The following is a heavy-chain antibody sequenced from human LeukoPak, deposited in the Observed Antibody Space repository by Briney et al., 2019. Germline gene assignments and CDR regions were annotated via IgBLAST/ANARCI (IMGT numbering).Heavy chain of an antibody. CDR1: GFTFSDYY. J-gene: IGHJ6*04. CDR2: ISGSGTTI. V-gene: IGHV3-11*04. Sequence: GGSLRLSCAASGFTFSDYYMSWIRQAPGKGLEWVSYISGSGTTIRYADSVKGRFTISRDNAKNSLYLQMNSLRAEDTAVYYCAELGITMIGGVWGKGTTVTISS. CDR3: AELGITMIGGV. D-gene: IGHD3-10*02.